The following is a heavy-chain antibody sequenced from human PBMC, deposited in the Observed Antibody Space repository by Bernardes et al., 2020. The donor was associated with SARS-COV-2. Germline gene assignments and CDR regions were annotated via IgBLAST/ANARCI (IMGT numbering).Heavy chain of an antibody. CDR2: IKSKSDGETT. CDR1: GFTFNNAW. Sequence: GGSLRLSCAASGFTFNNAWMSWVRQAPGKGLEWVGRIKSKSDGETTDYAAPVKGRFTISRDDSKNTLYLQMNSLITEDTAVYYCTQGYCSAASCHTSKYFENWGQGTLVTVSS. D-gene: IGHD2-2*02. V-gene: IGHV3-15*01. J-gene: IGHJ4*02. CDR3: TQGYCSAASCHTSKYFEN.